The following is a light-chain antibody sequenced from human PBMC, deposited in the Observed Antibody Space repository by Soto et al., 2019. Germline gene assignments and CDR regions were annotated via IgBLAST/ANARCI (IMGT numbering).Light chain of an antibody. Sequence: DLQMTESPSSLSASVGDRVTITLGASQSISIYLNWYQQKPVKAPKLLIYAASSLQSGVPSTFSGSGSAKDFTLTISSLQPEDFATYYCQQSYSKPALSFGGGTKVDIK. CDR3: QQSYSKPALS. V-gene: IGKV1-39*01. J-gene: IGKJ4*01. CDR2: AAS. CDR1: QSISIY.